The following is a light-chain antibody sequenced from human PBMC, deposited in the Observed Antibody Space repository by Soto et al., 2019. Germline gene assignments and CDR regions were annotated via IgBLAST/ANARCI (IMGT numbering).Light chain of an antibody. V-gene: IGKV3-20*01. CDR2: GAS. J-gene: IGKJ3*01. CDR3: QQFGSSLFT. Sequence: EIVLTQSPGTLSLSPGERATLSCWASQSVSSNYLAWYQQKPGQAPRLLIYGASNRATGIPDRFSGSGSGADFTLTISRLEPEDVAVYYCQQFGSSLFTFGPGTKVEIK. CDR1: QSVSSNY.